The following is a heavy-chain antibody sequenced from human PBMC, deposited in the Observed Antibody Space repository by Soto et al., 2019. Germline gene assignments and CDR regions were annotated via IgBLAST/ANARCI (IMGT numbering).Heavy chain of an antibody. CDR2: IWYDGSNK. V-gene: IGHV3-33*01. CDR3: ARDLYYYDSSGYYYGDYYGMDV. Sequence: GGSLRLSCAASGFTFSSYGMHWVRQAPGKGLEWVAVIWYDGSNKYYADSVKGRFTISRDNSKNTLYLQMNSLRAEDTAVYYCARDLYYYDSSGYYYGDYYGMDVCGQGTTVTVSS. J-gene: IGHJ6*02. D-gene: IGHD3-22*01. CDR1: GFTFSSYG.